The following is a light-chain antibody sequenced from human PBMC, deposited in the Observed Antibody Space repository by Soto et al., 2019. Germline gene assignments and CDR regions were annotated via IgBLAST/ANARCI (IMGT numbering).Light chain of an antibody. V-gene: IGKV3-20*01. CDR2: GAS. CDR1: QSVSNNY. Sequence: EIVLTQSPGTLSLSPGERATLSCRASQSVSNNYLAWYQQKPGQAPRLLIYGASSRATGIPNRFSGSGSGTDFTLTISRLQPEDFAVYYCQQYGISPQMFGGGTKVDIK. J-gene: IGKJ4*02. CDR3: QQYGISPQM.